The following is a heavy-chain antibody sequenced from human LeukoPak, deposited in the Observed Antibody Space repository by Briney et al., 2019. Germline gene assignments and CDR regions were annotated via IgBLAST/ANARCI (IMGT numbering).Heavy chain of an antibody. CDR2: INPNSGGT. CDR1: GYTFTGYY. CDR3: ARDGAYDFWNQTPYYMDV. V-gene: IGHV1-2*02. J-gene: IGHJ4*02. D-gene: IGHD3-3*01. Sequence: GASVKVSCKASGYTFTGYYMHWVRQAPGQGLEWMGWINPNSGGTNYAQKFQGRVTMTRDTSISTAYMELSRLRSDDTAVYYCARDGAYDFWNQTPYYMDVWGQGTLVTVSS.